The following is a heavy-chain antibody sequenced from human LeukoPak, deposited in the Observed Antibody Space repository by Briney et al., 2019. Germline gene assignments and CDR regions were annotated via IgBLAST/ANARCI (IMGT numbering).Heavy chain of an antibody. CDR3: ARDLDGYNPSFFY. J-gene: IGHJ4*02. D-gene: IGHD5-24*01. V-gene: IGHV4-4*02. Sequence: SETLSLTCAVSGGSISSSNWWSWVRQPPGKRLEWIGEIFYSGSTNYNPSLKSRVTISVDRSKNQFSLKLNSVTAADTAVYYCARDLDGYNPSFFYWGQGTLVTVSS. CDR1: GGSISSSNW. CDR2: IFYSGST.